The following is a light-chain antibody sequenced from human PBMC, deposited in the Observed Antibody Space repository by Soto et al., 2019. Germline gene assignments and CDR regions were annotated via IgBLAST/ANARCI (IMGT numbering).Light chain of an antibody. V-gene: IGKV1-8*01. CDR1: QGISSY. J-gene: IGKJ1*01. Sequence: IQMTQSPSSLSASVGYRFIITCRASQGISSYLEWYQQKXGKAPKLLIYAASTLQSGVPSRSRGSGSGTDFTLTISCLQSEDFETYYCQQYYSYPRTFGQGTKVDIK. CDR2: AAS. CDR3: QQYYSYPRT.